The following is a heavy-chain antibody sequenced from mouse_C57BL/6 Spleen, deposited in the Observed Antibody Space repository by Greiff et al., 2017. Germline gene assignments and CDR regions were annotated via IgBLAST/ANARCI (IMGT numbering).Heavy chain of an antibody. J-gene: IGHJ2*01. D-gene: IGHD1-1*01. CDR2: IDPSDSYT. V-gene: IGHV1-59*01. CDR1: GYTFTSYW. CDR3: ARGGYYGSSYGIGDY. Sequence: QVQLQQPGAELVRPGTSVKLSCKASGYTFTSYWMHWVKQRPGQGLEWIGVIDPSDSYTNYNQKFKGKATLTVDTSSSPAYMQLSSLTSEDSAVYYCARGGYYGSSYGIGDYWGQGTTLTVSS.